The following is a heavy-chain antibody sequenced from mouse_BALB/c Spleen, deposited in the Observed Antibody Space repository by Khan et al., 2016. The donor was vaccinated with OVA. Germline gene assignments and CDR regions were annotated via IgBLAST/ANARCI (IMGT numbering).Heavy chain of an antibody. CDR2: VNTETGDP. V-gene: IGHV9-2-1*01. Sequence: QIQLVQSGPELKKPGETVKISCKASGYTFTDYSIHWVRQAPGKGLKWMGWVNTETGDPTYADAFTGRFAFSLETSASTAYLQINNLKNEVTATYFCDRAGRATFAYWGQGTLVTVSA. D-gene: IGHD3-1*01. CDR3: DRAGRATFAY. CDR1: GYTFTDYS. J-gene: IGHJ3*01.